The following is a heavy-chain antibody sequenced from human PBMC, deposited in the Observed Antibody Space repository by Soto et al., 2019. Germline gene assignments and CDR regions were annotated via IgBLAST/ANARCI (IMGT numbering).Heavy chain of an antibody. Sequence: PSETLSLTCSVSGGSISGHYWSWIRLPAGRRLQWVGRIYSSGTTNYNPSLKSRVRMLVDTDRNSFSLRLDSVTAADTAVYYCARNFDIAATGTAFDSWGRGVLVTVSS. D-gene: IGHD6-13*01. CDR2: IYSSGTT. J-gene: IGHJ4*02. CDR3: ARNFDIAATGTAFDS. V-gene: IGHV4-4*07. CDR1: GGSISGHY.